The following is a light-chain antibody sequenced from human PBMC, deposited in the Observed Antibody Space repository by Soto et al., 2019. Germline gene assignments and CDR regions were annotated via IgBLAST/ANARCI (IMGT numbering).Light chain of an antibody. CDR2: SNN. Sequence: QSVLTQPPSASGTPGQRVTISCSGSSSNIRSNTLNWYQQLPGTAPKLLIYSNNQRPSGVPDRFSGSKSGTSASLAKSGLQSEDEADYYCAAWDESLNGYVFGTGIKV. CDR1: SSNIRSNT. J-gene: IGLJ1*01. CDR3: AAWDESLNGYV. V-gene: IGLV1-44*01.